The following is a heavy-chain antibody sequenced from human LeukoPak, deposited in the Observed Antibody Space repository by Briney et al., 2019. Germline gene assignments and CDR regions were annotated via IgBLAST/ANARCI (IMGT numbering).Heavy chain of an antibody. CDR1: GFTFRSYG. D-gene: IGHD1-26*01. V-gene: IGHV3-30*02. Sequence: GGSLRLSXAASGFTFRSYGMHWVRQTPGKGLEWVAFIRYDGSNKYYADSVKGRFTISRDNSKNTLYLQMNSLRAEDTAVYYCEKDSIEGATSEPYYMDVWGKGTTVTVSS. J-gene: IGHJ6*03. CDR2: IRYDGSNK. CDR3: EKDSIEGATSEPYYMDV.